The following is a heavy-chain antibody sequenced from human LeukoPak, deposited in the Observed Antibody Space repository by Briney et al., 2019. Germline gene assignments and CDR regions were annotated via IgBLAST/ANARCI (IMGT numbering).Heavy chain of an antibody. Sequence: GGSLRLSCVASGFSFSTYSMNWVRQAPGKGLEWVSVIYSGGSTYYADSVKGRFSISRDNSKNTVYLQMNSLRAEDTAVYYCARDPLTGGLDYWGQGTLVTVSS. CDR3: ARDPLTGGLDY. J-gene: IGHJ4*02. CDR2: IYSGGST. D-gene: IGHD1-14*01. V-gene: IGHV3-66*01. CDR1: GFSFSTYS.